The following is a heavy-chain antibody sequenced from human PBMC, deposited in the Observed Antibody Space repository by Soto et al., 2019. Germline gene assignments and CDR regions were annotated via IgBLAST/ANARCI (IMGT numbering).Heavy chain of an antibody. CDR2: INHSGST. V-gene: IGHV4-34*01. Sequence: QVQLQQWGAGLLKPSETLSLTCAVYGGSFSGYYWSWIRQPPGKGLEWIGEINHSGSTNYNPSLXGRVTISVDTXXHXFXXKLSSVTAADTAVYYCARDGYSYGYEFPYYYGMDVWGQGTTVTVSS. CDR1: GGSFSGYY. D-gene: IGHD5-18*01. CDR3: ARDGYSYGYEFPYYYGMDV. J-gene: IGHJ6*02.